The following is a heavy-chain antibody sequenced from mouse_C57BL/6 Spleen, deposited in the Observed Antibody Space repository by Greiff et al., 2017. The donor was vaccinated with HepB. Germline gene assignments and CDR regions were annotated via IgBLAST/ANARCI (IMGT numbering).Heavy chain of an antibody. D-gene: IGHD1-1*01. CDR3: ARHYYYEGYWYFDV. CDR2: IWSDGST. Sequence: QVQLKESGPGLVAPSQSLSITCTVSGFSLTSYGVHWVRQPPGKGLEWLVVIWSDGSTTYNSALKSRLSISKDNSKSQVFLKMNSLQTDDTAMYYCARHYYYEGYWYFDVWGTGTTVTVSS. J-gene: IGHJ1*03. CDR1: GFSLTSYG. V-gene: IGHV2-6-1*01.